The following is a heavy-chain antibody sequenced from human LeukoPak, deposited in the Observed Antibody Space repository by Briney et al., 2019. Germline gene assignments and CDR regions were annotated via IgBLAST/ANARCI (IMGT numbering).Heavy chain of an antibody. V-gene: IGHV4-31*03. Sequence: SETLSLTCSVSGGSIGSGRYFWSWIRQHPGKGPEWIGYIYHSGNTYYSPSLKSRVTISMDTSENQFSLNLSSMTAADTAVYYCARNRRYSSSWSFDYWGQGTLVTVSS. J-gene: IGHJ4*02. D-gene: IGHD6-13*01. CDR3: ARNRRYSSSWSFDY. CDR2: IYHSGNT. CDR1: GGSIGSGRYF.